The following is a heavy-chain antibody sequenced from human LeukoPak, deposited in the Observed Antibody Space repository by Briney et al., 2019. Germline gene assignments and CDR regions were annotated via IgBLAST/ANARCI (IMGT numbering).Heavy chain of an antibody. CDR2: IYYSGST. J-gene: IGHJ3*02. V-gene: IGHV4-31*03. CDR3: ARDLTDQDALDI. CDR1: GGSISSGGYY. Sequence: SETLSLTCTVSGGSISSGGYYWSWIRQHPGKGLEWIGYIYYSGSTYYNPSLKSRVTISVDTSKNQFSLKLSSVTAADTAVYYCARDLTDQDALDICGQGTMVTVSS.